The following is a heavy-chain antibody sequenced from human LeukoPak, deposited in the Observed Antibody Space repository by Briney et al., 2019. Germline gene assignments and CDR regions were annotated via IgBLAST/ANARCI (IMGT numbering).Heavy chain of an antibody. CDR3: ATKGDPYYYYGMDV. V-gene: IGHV3-21*01. Sequence: GSLRLSCAASGFTFSSYSMNWVRQAPGKVLEWVSSISSSSSYIYYADSVKGRFTISRDNAKNSLYLQMNSLRAEDTAVYYCATKGDPYYYYGMDVWGQGTTVTVS. D-gene: IGHD3-16*01. CDR1: GFTFSSYS. CDR2: ISSSSSYI. J-gene: IGHJ6*02.